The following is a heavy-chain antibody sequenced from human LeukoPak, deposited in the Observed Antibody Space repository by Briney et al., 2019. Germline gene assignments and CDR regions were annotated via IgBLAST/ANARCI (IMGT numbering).Heavy chain of an antibody. D-gene: IGHD5-18*01. J-gene: IGHJ4*02. CDR1: GGSISSGSYY. CDR2: IYTSGST. Sequence: SQTLSLTCTVSGGSISSGSYYWSWIRQPAGKGLEWIGRIYTSGSTNYNPSLKSRVTISVDTSKNQFSLKLSSVTAADTAVYFCARVGINVDTAMALDYWGQGTLVTVSS. CDR3: ARVGINVDTAMALDY. V-gene: IGHV4-61*02.